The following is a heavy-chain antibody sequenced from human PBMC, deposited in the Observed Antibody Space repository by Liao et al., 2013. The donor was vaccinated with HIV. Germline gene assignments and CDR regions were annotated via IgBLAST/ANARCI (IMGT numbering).Heavy chain of an antibody. CDR3: ARRGLVYCSGGSCYQCAFDI. D-gene: IGHD2-15*01. J-gene: IGHJ3*02. Sequence: QVQLQESGPGLVKPSETLSLTCTVSGGSISNYYWSWIRQPAGKGLEWIGEINHSGSTNYNPSLKSRVTISVDTSKNQFSLKLSSVTAADTAVYYCARRGLVYCSGGSCYQCAFDIWGQGTMVTVSS. CDR1: GGSISNYY. CDR2: INHSGST. V-gene: IGHV4-59*12.